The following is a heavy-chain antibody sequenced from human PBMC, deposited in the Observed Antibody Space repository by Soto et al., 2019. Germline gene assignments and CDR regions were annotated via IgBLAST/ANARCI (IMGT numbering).Heavy chain of an antibody. CDR3: ARSRYFDWLPLDS. V-gene: IGHV4-4*02. D-gene: IGHD3-9*01. Sequence: QVQLQESGPGLVKPSGTLSLTCAVSGGSISTSNWWAWVRQSPGKGLEWLGEVYHSGDTNYNPSLRSRVTVAVDNPKNQLSLKLTSVTAADTAVYFCARSRYFDWLPLDSWGQGTLVTVSS. J-gene: IGHJ4*02. CDR2: VYHSGDT. CDR1: GGSISTSNW.